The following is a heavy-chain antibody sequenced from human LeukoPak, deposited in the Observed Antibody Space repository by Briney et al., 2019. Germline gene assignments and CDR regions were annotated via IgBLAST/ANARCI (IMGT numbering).Heavy chain of an antibody. CDR2: IYSGTI. CDR3: AQWSRYFDY. J-gene: IGHJ4*02. Sequence: GGSLRLSCTVSGFTVSSNSMSWVRQAPGKGLEWVSFIYSGTIHYSDSVKGRFTISRDNSKNTLYLQMNSLRAEDTALYFCAQWSRYFDYWGQGTLVTVSS. V-gene: IGHV3-53*01. CDR1: GFTVSSNS. D-gene: IGHD1-26*01.